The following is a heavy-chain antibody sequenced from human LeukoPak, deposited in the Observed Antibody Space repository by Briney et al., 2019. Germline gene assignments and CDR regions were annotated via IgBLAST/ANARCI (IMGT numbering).Heavy chain of an antibody. D-gene: IGHD3-10*01. CDR1: GFSFSSYG. V-gene: IGHV3-23*01. CDR3: AKAYGSGRSFFDY. Sequence: GGSLRLSCAASGFSFSSYGMNWVRQAAGKGLEWVAAVSGVGYSTYYADSVKGRFTISRDNSKNTLYLQMNSLRAEDTALYYCAKAYGSGRSFFDYWGQGTLVTVSS. CDR2: VSGVGYST. J-gene: IGHJ4*02.